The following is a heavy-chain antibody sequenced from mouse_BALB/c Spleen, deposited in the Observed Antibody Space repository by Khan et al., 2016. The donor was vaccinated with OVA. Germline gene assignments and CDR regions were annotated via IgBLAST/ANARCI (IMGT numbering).Heavy chain of an antibody. Sequence: QVQLQQSGAELARPGASVKMSCKASGYTFTTYTIHWVKQRPGQGLEWIGYIIPSNDYTNYNQKFKDRATLTADKPSSPAYMQLSSLTSEDSAVYYGVREGAYYRSDGWFAYWGQGTLVTVSA. CDR3: VREGAYYRSDGWFAY. D-gene: IGHD2-14*01. J-gene: IGHJ3*01. V-gene: IGHV1-4*01. CDR2: IIPSNDYT. CDR1: GYTFTTYT.